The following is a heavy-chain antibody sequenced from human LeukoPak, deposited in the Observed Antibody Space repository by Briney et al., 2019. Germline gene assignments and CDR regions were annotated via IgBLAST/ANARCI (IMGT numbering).Heavy chain of an antibody. J-gene: IGHJ4*02. CDR3: AREFGGYDSFFDY. CDR1: GGSISSGGYY. Sequence: PSETLSLTCTVSGGSISSGGYYWSRIRQHPGKGLEWIGYIYYSGSTYYHPSLKSRVTISVDTSKNQFSLKLSSVTAADTAVYYCAREFGGYDSFFDYWGQGTLVTVSS. CDR2: IYYSGST. D-gene: IGHD5-12*01. V-gene: IGHV4-31*03.